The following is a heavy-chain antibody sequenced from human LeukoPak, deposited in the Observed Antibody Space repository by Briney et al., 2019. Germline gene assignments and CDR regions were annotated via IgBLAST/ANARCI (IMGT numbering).Heavy chain of an antibody. Sequence: PGGSLRLSRVASEFTFSSYAMNWVRQAPGKGLEWVSAISGSGGSSYYADSVKGRFTISRDNFKNTLYLQMNSLRAEDTAVYYCAKRSGNYYSADYWGQGTLVTVSS. CDR1: EFTFSSYA. V-gene: IGHV3-23*01. J-gene: IGHJ4*02. CDR2: ISGSGGSS. D-gene: IGHD1-26*01. CDR3: AKRSGNYYSADY.